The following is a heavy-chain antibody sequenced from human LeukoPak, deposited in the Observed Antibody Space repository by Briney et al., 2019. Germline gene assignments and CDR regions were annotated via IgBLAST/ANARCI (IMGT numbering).Heavy chain of an antibody. V-gene: IGHV4-39*07. CDR3: ARDYVVVPAAIDLDWYFDL. J-gene: IGHJ2*01. CDR2: IYYSGST. Sequence: PETLSLTCTVSGGSISSSSYYWGWLRQPPGRGLEGIGSIYYSGSTYYNPSLKSRVTISVDTSKNQFSLKLSSVTAADTAVYYCARDYVVVPAAIDLDWYFDLWGRGTLVTVSS. CDR1: GGSISSSSYY. D-gene: IGHD2-2*01.